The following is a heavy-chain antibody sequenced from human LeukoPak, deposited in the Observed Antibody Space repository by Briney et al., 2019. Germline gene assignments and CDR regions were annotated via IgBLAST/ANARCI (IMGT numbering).Heavy chain of an antibody. Sequence: SETLSLTCAVYGGSFSGYYWSWIRQPPGKGLEWIGEINHSGSTNYNPSLKIRVTISVDTSKNQFSLKLSSVTAADTAVYYCARNQLPANWFDPWGQGTLVTVSS. D-gene: IGHD2-2*01. V-gene: IGHV4-34*01. J-gene: IGHJ5*02. CDR3: ARNQLPANWFDP. CDR1: GGSFSGYY. CDR2: INHSGST.